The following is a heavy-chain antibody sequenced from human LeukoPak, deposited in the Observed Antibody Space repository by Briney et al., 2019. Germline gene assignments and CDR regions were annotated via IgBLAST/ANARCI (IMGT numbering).Heavy chain of an antibody. D-gene: IGHD5-24*01. J-gene: IGHJ4*02. CDR2: ISYDGRNK. Sequence: GGSLRLSCGASGFTFSRFGVHWVRQAPGKGLEWVSVISYDGRNKHYADSVKGRFTISRDNSKNTLFLQMNSLRAEDTAVYYCARLPRRDGYNSHWGQGTLVTVSS. CDR1: GFTFSRFG. V-gene: IGHV3-30*04. CDR3: ARLPRRDGYNSH.